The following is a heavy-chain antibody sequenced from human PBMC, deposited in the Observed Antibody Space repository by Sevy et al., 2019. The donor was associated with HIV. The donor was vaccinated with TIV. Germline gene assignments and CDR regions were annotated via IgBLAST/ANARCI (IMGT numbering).Heavy chain of an antibody. V-gene: IGHV4-61*01. CDR1: GGSVSSGSYY. Sequence: SETLSLTCTVSGGSVSSGSYYWSWIRQPPGKGLEWIGYIYYSGSTNYNPSLKSRVTISVDTSKNQFSLKLSSVTAADTAVYYCGRGVGGMGSYFDYWGQGTLVTVSS. CDR2: IYYSGST. J-gene: IGHJ4*02. D-gene: IGHD3-10*01. CDR3: GRGVGGMGSYFDY.